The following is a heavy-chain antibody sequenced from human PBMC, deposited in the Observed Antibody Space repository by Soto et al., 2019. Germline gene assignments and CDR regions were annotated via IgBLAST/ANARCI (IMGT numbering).Heavy chain of an antibody. D-gene: IGHD6-6*01. Sequence: GGSLRLSCAASGFTFSSYWMHWVRQAPGKGLVWVSRINSDGSSTSYADSVKGRFAISRANARNTLYLQMNSLRAEDTAVYYCARGRPEYSSSSGPFDPWGQGTLVTVSS. V-gene: IGHV3-74*01. CDR2: INSDGSST. CDR1: GFTFSSYW. CDR3: ARGRPEYSSSSGPFDP. J-gene: IGHJ5*02.